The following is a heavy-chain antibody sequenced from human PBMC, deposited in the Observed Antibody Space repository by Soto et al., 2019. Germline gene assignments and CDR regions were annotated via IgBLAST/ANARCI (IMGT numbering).Heavy chain of an antibody. CDR3: ARERSGIPVRRLRPGSLGNFDY. D-gene: IGHD1-26*01. J-gene: IGHJ4*02. Sequence: NPSETLSLTCAVYGGSFSGYYWSWIRQPPGEGLEWIGEINHSGSTNYNPSLKSRVTISVDTSKNQFSLKLSSVTAADTAVYYCARERSGIPVRRLRPGSLGNFDYWGQGTLVTVSS. CDR1: GGSFSGYY. CDR2: INHSGST. V-gene: IGHV4-34*01.